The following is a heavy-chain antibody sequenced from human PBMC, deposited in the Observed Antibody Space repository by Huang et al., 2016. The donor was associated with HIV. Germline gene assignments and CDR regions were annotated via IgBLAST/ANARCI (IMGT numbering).Heavy chain of an antibody. D-gene: IGHD4-17*01. V-gene: IGHV1-8*02. CDR1: GYTFTNYD. CDR3: ARSAYGDLDY. J-gene: IGHJ4*02. Sequence: QVHLVQSGAEVKKPGASVKVSCKASGYTFTNYDINWVRQAPGRGLEWRGWMNPNTGNTGFAQSFQGRVTMTRKTSITPANMELTSLTSEDTAVYYCARSAYGDLDYWGLGTLVSVSS. CDR2: MNPNTGNT.